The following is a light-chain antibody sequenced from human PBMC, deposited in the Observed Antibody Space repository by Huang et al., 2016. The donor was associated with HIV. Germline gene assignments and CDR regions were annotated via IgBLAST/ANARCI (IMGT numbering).Light chain of an antibody. V-gene: IGKV3-20*01. CDR1: QSVSSSY. J-gene: IGKJ2*01. Sequence: EIVLTQSPGNLSLSPGERGTLPCRASQSVSSSYFTWYQQKPGHAPRLLIYAASNRATGIHDRCTGSGSGTDFNLTIRRLEPEDFAVYYCQQGYTFGQGTKVEIK. CDR3: QQGYT. CDR2: AAS.